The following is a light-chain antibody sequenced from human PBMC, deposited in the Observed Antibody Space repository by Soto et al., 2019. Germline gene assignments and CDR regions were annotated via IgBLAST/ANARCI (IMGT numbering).Light chain of an antibody. CDR1: QSISNH. Sequence: DIQMTQSPSSLSASVEDRVIITCRASQSISNHLNWYQQKPGKAPKLLIFAASSLQSGVPSRFSGSRSGPDFTLTISSLQPDDCATYYWQRYEKYWTFGGGTKVDIK. CDR2: AAS. CDR3: QRYEKYWT. J-gene: IGKJ4*02. V-gene: IGKV1-39*02.